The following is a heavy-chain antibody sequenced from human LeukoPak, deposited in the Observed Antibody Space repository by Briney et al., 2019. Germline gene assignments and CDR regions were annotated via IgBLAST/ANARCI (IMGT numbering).Heavy chain of an antibody. V-gene: IGHV3-30*18. CDR3: AKDHAPPGNWNYAFDY. J-gene: IGHJ4*02. Sequence: GGSLRLSCAASGFTFSSYGMHWVRQAPGKGLEWVAVISYDGSNKYYADSVKGRFTISRDNSKNTLYLQMYSLRAEDTAVYYCAKDHAPPGNWNYAFDYWGQGTLVTVSS. CDR2: ISYDGSNK. D-gene: IGHD1-7*01. CDR1: GFTFSSYG.